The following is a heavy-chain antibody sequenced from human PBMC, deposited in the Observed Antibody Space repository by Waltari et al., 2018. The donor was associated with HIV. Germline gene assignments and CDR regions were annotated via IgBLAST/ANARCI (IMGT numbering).Heavy chain of an antibody. CDR1: GGTLSSSG. V-gene: IGHV1-69*01. D-gene: IGHD6-13*01. CDR2: ISPMFGTA. Sequence: QVQLVRSGAGVKQPGSSVKVSCTASGGTLSSSGIRWVRQAQGQGLEWMGGISPMFGTANYAQEFQGRDTITADDSTSTAYMELSRLRYEDTAVYYCGRAKDSSIWYHDSHYYGMDVWGQGTTVIVSS. CDR3: GRAKDSSIWYHDSHYYGMDV. J-gene: IGHJ6*02.